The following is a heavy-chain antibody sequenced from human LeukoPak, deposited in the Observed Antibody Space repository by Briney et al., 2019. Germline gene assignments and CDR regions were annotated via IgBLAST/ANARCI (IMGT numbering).Heavy chain of an antibody. J-gene: IGHJ3*02. CDR2: IYYSGST. V-gene: IGHV4-59*08. D-gene: IGHD2-8*01. Sequence: SETLSLTCTVSGGSINNYYWSWIRQPPGKGLEWIGYIYYSGSTNYNPSLKSRVTISVDTSKNQFSLKLSSVTAAGTAVYYCARQSPYCTDGVCYTGAFDIWGQGTMVTVSS. CDR3: ARQSPYCTDGVCYTGAFDI. CDR1: GGSINNYY.